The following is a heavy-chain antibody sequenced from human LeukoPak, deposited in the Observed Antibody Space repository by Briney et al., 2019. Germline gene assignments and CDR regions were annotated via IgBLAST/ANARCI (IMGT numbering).Heavy chain of an antibody. CDR1: GGSISSSPYY. V-gene: IGHV4-39*07. Sequence: SETLSLTCTVAGGSISSSPYYWGWIRQAPGKGLEWIGNIYYSGSTYYNPSLKSRVTISVDKSTNQFSLKVNSVTAADSAVYYCARDPRFSWFDPWGQGTPVTVSS. CDR2: IYYSGST. J-gene: IGHJ5*02. CDR3: ARDPRFSWFDP.